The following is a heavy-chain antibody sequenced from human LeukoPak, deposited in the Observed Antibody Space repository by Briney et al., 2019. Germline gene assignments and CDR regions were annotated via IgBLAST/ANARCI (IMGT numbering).Heavy chain of an antibody. D-gene: IGHD3-9*01. V-gene: IGHV3-64*01. J-gene: IGHJ4*02. Sequence: GGSLRLSCAASGFTFSSYAMHWVRQAPGKGLEYVSAISSNGGSTYYANSVKGRFTISRDNSKNTLYLQMGSLRAEDMAVYYCASHYDILTGPSRGPLGYWGQGTLVTVSS. CDR2: ISSNGGST. CDR3: ASHYDILTGPSRGPLGY. CDR1: GFTFSSYA.